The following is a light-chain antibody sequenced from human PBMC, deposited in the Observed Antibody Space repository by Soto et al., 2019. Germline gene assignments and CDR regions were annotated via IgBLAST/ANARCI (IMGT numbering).Light chain of an antibody. Sequence: EIVLTQSPGTLSLSPGERATLSCRASQSVSSNFLAWYQQKPGQAPRLLIYGASNRATGIPDRFSGSGSGTDFTLTISRLEPADFAVYYCQYYGSSSTFGQGTKVDIK. V-gene: IGKV3-20*01. J-gene: IGKJ1*01. CDR2: GAS. CDR3: QYYGSSST. CDR1: QSVSSNF.